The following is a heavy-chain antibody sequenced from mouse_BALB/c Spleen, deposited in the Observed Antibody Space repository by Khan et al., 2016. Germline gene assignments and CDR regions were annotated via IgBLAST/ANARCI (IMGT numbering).Heavy chain of an antibody. Sequence: EVKLLESGPGLVKPSQSLSLTCTVTGYSITSDYAWNWIRQFPGNKLEWMGYISYSGSTSYNPSLKSRISITRDTSKNQFFLQLNSVTTEDTATYYCASHDGYYFDYWGQGTTLTVSS. CDR3: ASHDGYYFDY. CDR2: ISYSGST. J-gene: IGHJ2*01. CDR1: GYSITSDYA. V-gene: IGHV3-2*02. D-gene: IGHD2-3*01.